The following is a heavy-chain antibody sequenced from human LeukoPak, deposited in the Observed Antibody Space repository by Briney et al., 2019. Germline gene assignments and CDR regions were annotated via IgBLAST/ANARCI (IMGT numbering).Heavy chain of an antibody. CDR1: SGSISTSNYY. J-gene: IGHJ6*03. CDR2: IFYSGST. D-gene: IGHD2-15*01. Sequence: PSETLSLTCTVSSGSISTSNYYWGWVRQPPGKALEWIGNIFYSGSTYYSPSLKSRVTISLDTSKNQFSLKLRFVTAADTAVYYCARVRCSGGSCPYYYYYYYMDVWGKGTTVTVSS. CDR3: ARVRCSGGSCPYYYYYYYMDV. V-gene: IGHV4-39*07.